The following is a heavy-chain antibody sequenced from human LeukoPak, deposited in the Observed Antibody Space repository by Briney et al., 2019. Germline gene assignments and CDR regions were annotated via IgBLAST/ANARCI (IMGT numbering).Heavy chain of an antibody. CDR3: AKDPRENYYDSSGYFDY. CDR2: ISGSGDST. Sequence: PGGSLRLSCAASGFTFSTYAMSWVRQAPGKGLEWVSAISGSGDSTYYADSVKGRFTISRDNSKNTLYLQVNSLRAEDTAVYYCAKDPRENYYDSSGYFDYWGQGTLVTVSS. D-gene: IGHD3-22*01. J-gene: IGHJ4*02. V-gene: IGHV3-23*01. CDR1: GFTFSTYA.